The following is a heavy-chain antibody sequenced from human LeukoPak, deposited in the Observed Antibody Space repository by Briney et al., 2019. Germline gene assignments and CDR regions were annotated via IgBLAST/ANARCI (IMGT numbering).Heavy chain of an antibody. D-gene: IGHD5-12*01. Sequence: KPSETLSLTCTVSGGSISSYYWSWIRQPPGKGLEWIGYIYYSGSTNYNPSLKSRVTISVDTSKNQFSLKLSSVTAADTAVYYCARDGKYSGYDFLDYWGQGTLVTVSS. CDR3: ARDGKYSGYDFLDY. V-gene: IGHV4-59*01. J-gene: IGHJ4*02. CDR2: IYYSGST. CDR1: GGSISSYY.